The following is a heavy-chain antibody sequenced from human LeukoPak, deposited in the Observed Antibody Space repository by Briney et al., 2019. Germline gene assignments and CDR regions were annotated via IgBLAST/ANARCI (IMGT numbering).Heavy chain of an antibody. D-gene: IGHD3-22*01. Sequence: GESLKISCKGSGYTFTSYWIGWVRQMPGKGLEWMGIIYPGDSDTRYSPSFQGQVTISADKSINTAYLQWSSLKASDTAMYYCARHFSDSSGSYSYFDYWGQGTLVTVSS. CDR1: GYTFTSYW. CDR2: IYPGDSDT. CDR3: ARHFSDSSGSYSYFDY. J-gene: IGHJ4*02. V-gene: IGHV5-51*01.